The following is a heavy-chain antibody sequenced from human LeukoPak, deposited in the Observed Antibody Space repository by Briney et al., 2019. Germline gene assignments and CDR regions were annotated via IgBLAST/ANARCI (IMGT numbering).Heavy chain of an antibody. CDR3: AKGHGWEASYYYYYMDV. V-gene: IGHV3-30*02. CDR1: GFTFISDA. J-gene: IGHJ6*03. CDR2: TRYDGSNK. Sequence: GGCLRLACAASGFTFISDAMDWGPQAPGKGLGWVAFTRYDGSNKYYADSVRGRFTITRDNSKNTLYLKMTSLRAEDTAVYYCAKGHGWEASYYYYYMDVWGKGTTVTISS. D-gene: IGHD1-26*01.